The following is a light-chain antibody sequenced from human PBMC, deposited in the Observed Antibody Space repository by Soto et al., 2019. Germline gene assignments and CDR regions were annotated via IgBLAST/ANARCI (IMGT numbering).Light chain of an antibody. V-gene: IGLV2-23*01. CDR3: CSYAGSTSYV. Sequence: QSVLTQPASVSGSPGQSITISCTGTSSDVGSYNLVSWYQQHPGKAPKLMIYEDSKRPSGVSNRFSGSKSGNTASLTISGLQAEDEADYYCCSYAGSTSYVFGTGTK. CDR2: EDS. J-gene: IGLJ1*01. CDR1: SSDVGSYNL.